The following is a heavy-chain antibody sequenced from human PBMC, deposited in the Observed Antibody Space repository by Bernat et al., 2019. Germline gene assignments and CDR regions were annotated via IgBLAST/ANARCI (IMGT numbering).Heavy chain of an antibody. CDR2: TYYRSKWYN. CDR1: GYSVSSNSLP. Sequence: HVQLHQSGPGLVKPSQTLSLSCAISGYSVSSNSLPWNWIRQSPSGGLEWMGRTYYRSKWYNHYAVSVKSSITINTDTAKNQFSRQLNSVTPEDTAVYYCARERSIATSGTPYSYYALDVWDQGCTVSVSS. V-gene: IGHV6-1*01. J-gene: IGHJ6*02. D-gene: IGHD6-13*01. CDR3: ARERSIATSGTPYSYYALDV.